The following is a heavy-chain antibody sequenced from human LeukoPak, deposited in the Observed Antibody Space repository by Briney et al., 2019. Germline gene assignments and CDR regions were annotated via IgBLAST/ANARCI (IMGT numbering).Heavy chain of an antibody. CDR2: IKRNIDGGTT. D-gene: IGHD1/OR15-1a*01. CDR3: VTGLGRTDHDY. J-gene: IGHJ4*02. V-gene: IGHV3-15*01. Sequence: GGSLRLSCAASGFTFSSTWMSWVRQAPGKGLDWVGRIKRNIDGGTTDYAAPVNGRFTISRDDSKNTLYLQMNSLKTEDTAVYYCVTGLGRTDHDYWGQGTLVTVSS. CDR1: GFTFSSTW.